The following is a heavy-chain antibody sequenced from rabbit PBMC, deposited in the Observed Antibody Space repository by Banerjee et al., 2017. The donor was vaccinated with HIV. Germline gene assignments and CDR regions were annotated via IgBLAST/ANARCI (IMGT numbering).Heavy chain of an antibody. CDR2: INIVTGKS. D-gene: IGHD8-1*01. Sequence: EQLEESGGGLVKPEGSLTLTCKASGVSLNDKDVMCWIRQAPGKGLEWIACINIVTGKSVYASWAKGRFMMSRTSSTTVTLQMTSLTAADTATYFCARDAGTGDYIDVYFSLWGQGTLVTVS. V-gene: IGHV1S45*01. J-gene: IGHJ4*01. CDR1: GVSLNDKDV. CDR3: ARDAGTGDYIDVYFSL.